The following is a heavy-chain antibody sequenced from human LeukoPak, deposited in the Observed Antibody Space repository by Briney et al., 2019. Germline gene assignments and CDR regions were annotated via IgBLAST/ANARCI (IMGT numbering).Heavy chain of an antibody. CDR3: ARDLGYSGYDSYFDY. CDR1: GFTFSSYE. CDR2: ISSSGSTI. Sequence: GGSLRLSCAASGFTFSSYEMNWVRQAPGKGLEWVSYISSSGSTIYYADSVKGRFTISRDNAKNPLYLQMNSLRAEDTAVYYCARDLGYSGYDSYFDYWGQGTLVTVSS. V-gene: IGHV3-48*03. J-gene: IGHJ4*02. D-gene: IGHD5-12*01.